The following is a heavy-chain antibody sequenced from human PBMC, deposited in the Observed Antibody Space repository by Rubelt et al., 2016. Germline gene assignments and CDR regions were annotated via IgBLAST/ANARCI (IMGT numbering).Heavy chain of an antibody. CDR3: ARADYYDSSGYYSYFDY. V-gene: IGHV4-34*01. D-gene: IGHD3-22*01. CDR2: INHSGST. Sequence: QVQLQQWGAGLLKPSETLSLTCAVYGGSFSGYYWSWIRQPPGKGLEWIGEINHSGSTNYNPSLKSRGTISVETSKKQFSLKLSSVTAADTAVYYCARADYYDSSGYYSYFDYWGQGTLVTVSS. J-gene: IGHJ4*02. CDR1: GGSFSGYY.